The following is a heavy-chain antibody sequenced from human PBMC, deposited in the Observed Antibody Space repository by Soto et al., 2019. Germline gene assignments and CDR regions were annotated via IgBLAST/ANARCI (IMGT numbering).Heavy chain of an antibody. J-gene: IGHJ3*02. V-gene: IGHV3-23*01. CDR2: ISGSGGST. CDR1: GFTFSSYA. D-gene: IGHD3-10*01. Sequence: GGSLRLSCAASGFTFSSYAMSWVRQAPGKGLEWVSAISGSGGSTYYADSVKGRFTISRDNSKNTLYLQMNSPRAEDTAVYYSAKDLYNYYGSGSPGDDIWGPGTMGTLSS. CDR3: AKDLYNYYGSGSPGDDI.